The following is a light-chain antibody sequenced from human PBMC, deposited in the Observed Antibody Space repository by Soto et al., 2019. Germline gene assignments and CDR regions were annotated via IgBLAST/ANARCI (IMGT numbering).Light chain of an antibody. J-gene: IGKJ4*01. Sequence: EIVLTQSPATLSLSPGERATLSCRASQDISVYLAWYQQKPGQAPRLLIYGAFKRATGIPDRFSGSGSGTDFTLTISRLEPEDFAVYYCQQYGSSPLTFGGGTKVDIK. CDR1: QDISVY. CDR2: GAF. V-gene: IGKV3-20*01. CDR3: QQYGSSPLT.